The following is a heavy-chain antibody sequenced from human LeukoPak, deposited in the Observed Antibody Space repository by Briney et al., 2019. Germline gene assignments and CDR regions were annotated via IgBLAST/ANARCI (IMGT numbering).Heavy chain of an antibody. CDR3: ARGRPVPSYYYDSSGYYYPFDY. CDR2: INHSGSS. V-gene: IGHV4-34*01. Sequence: PSETLSLTCAVYGGSFSGYYWNWIRQPPGKGLEWIGEINHSGSSNNNPSLKSRVTISIDTSKNQFSLKLTSVTAADTAVYYCARGRPVPSYYYDSSGYYYPFDYWGQGTLVTVSS. J-gene: IGHJ4*02. CDR1: GGSFSGYY. D-gene: IGHD3-22*01.